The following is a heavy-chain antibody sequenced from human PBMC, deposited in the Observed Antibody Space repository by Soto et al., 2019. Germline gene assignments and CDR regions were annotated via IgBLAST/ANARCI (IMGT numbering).Heavy chain of an antibody. Sequence: RRLSCAASGFTVSSNYMSWVRQAPGKGLEWVSVIYSGGSTYYADSVKGRFTISRDNSKNTLYLQMNSLRAEDTAVYYCARVSEGPIDYWGQGTLVTSPQ. J-gene: IGHJ4*02. CDR3: ARVSEGPIDY. D-gene: IGHD3-3*01. V-gene: IGHV3-53*01. CDR2: IYSGGST. CDR1: GFTVSSNY.